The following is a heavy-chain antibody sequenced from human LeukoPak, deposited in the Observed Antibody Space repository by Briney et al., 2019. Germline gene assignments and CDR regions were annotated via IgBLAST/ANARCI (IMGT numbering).Heavy chain of an antibody. CDR3: ATLPTIDAFDI. CDR2: ISWNSGSI. V-gene: IGHV3-9*01. Sequence: GGSLRLSCAASGFTFDGYAMHWVRQAPGKGLEWVSGISWNSGSIGYADSVKGRFTISRDNAKNSLYLQMNSLRAEDTALYYCATLPTIDAFDIWGQGTMVTVSS. CDR1: GFTFDGYA. J-gene: IGHJ3*02.